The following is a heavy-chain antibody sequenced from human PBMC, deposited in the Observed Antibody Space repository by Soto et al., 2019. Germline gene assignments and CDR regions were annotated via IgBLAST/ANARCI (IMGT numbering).Heavy chain of an antibody. CDR1: VYRFSTYW. CDR3: ARLGGIVDTGTWIQ. CDR2: IYPGDSDT. V-gene: IGHV5-51*01. D-gene: IGHD1-26*01. J-gene: IGHJ4*02. Sequence: GESLKISCKASVYRFSTYWIGWVRQRPGKGPEWMAIIYPGDSDTRENPSFQGQVTISADKSSNTVHLQWRSLKASDTAIYYCARLGGIVDTGTWIQWGQGTPVTVSS.